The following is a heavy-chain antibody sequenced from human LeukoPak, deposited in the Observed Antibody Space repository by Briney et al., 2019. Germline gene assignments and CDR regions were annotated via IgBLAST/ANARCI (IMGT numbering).Heavy chain of an antibody. CDR3: ARRERGYYDILTGYEGRYYFDY. V-gene: IGHV4-34*01. J-gene: IGHJ4*02. D-gene: IGHD3-9*01. Sequence: SETLSVTCAVYGGSFSGYYWSWIRQPPGKGLEWIGEINHSGSTNYNPSLRSRVTISVDTSKNQFSLKLSSVTAADTAVYYCARRERGYYDILTGYEGRYYFDYWGQGTLVTVSS. CDR1: GGSFSGYY. CDR2: INHSGST.